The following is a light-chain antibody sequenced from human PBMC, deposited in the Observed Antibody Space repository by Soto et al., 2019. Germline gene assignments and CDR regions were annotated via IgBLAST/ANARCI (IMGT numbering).Light chain of an antibody. CDR2: DAS. V-gene: IGKV1-5*02. CDR1: QSVNHW. CDR3: QQYNTCS. J-gene: IGKJ1*01. Sequence: IQITQYPSTISTSIVDGFAVFCRASQSVNHWLAWYQRKPGKAPKLLIHDASTLESGIPSRFSGSGSGTEFTLTIISLQPDDFATYYSQQYNTCSFGQGTKVNIK.